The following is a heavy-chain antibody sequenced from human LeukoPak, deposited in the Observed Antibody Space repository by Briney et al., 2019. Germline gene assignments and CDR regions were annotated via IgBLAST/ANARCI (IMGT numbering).Heavy chain of an antibody. CDR2: IKSKTDGETT. J-gene: IGHJ4*02. CDR3: ARQGDGSCYSRSDY. V-gene: IGHV3-15*01. Sequence: GGSLRLSCAASGFTFANAWMSWVRQAPGKGLECVGRIKSKTDGETTDYAAPVKGRFTISRDDSKNMLYLQMNSLRAEDTALYYCARQGDGSCYSRSDYWGQGTLVTVSS. CDR1: GFTFANAW. D-gene: IGHD2-15*01.